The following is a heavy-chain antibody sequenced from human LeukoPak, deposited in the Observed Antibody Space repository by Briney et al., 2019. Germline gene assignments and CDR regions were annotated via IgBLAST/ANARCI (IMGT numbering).Heavy chain of an antibody. D-gene: IGHD2-2*02. CDR3: AQGGLYAVWDY. V-gene: IGHV2-70*11. CDR2: IDWDDEK. J-gene: IGHJ4*02. Sequence: SGPTLVNPIQTLSLTCTFSGFSLSTSGRCVSWIRQPPGKALEWLARIDWDDEKYYSTSLKARRTISKDTSKNQVVLTMTNMDPVDTSTYYCAQGGLYAVWDYWGQGTLVTVSS. CDR1: GFSLSTSGRC.